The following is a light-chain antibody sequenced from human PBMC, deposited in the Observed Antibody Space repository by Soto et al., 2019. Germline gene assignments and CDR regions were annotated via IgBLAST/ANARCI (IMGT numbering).Light chain of an antibody. V-gene: IGKV3-20*01. CDR1: QTISSY. CDR2: VTS. Sequence: EIVLTQSPGTLPLSPGETATLSCKASQTISSYVAWYQQKPGQPPTLLMSVTSTRAPGIPARFSGRGSGADFTLTRSRLEPEEFAVWYCVQYGSSPTFGGGTKV. CDR3: VQYGSSPT. J-gene: IGKJ4*01.